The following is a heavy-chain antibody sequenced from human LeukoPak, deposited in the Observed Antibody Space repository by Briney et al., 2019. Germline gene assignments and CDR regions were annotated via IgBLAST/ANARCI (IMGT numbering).Heavy chain of an antibody. Sequence: GASVKVSCKASGYTFTGYYMHWVRQAPGQGLEWMGWINPNSGGTNYAQKFQGWVTMTRDTSISTAYMELSRLRSDDTAVYYCARQRWELLTGSYAFDIWGQGTMVTVSS. CDR1: GYTFTGYY. J-gene: IGHJ3*02. CDR3: ARQRWELLTGSYAFDI. D-gene: IGHD1-26*01. CDR2: INPNSGGT. V-gene: IGHV1-2*04.